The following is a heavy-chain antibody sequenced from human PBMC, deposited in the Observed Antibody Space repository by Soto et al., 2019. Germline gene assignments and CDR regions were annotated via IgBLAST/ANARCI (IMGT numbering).Heavy chain of an antibody. J-gene: IGHJ4*02. V-gene: IGHV4-34*01. CDR1: GGSLSGYY. CDR3: ARGQEGVVATH. D-gene: IGHD5-12*01. CDR2: VKDGGHT. Sequence: SETLSLTCAVTGGSLSGYYWSWIRQPPGKGLEWIGEVKDGGHTNYSPSHRGRDTISSDTSNNQFSLRLNSLTAADTGVYYCARGQEGVVATHWDQGSLVTVS.